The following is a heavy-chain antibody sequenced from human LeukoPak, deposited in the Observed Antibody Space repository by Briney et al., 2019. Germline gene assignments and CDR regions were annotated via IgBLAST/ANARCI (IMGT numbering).Heavy chain of an antibody. J-gene: IGHJ4*02. CDR3: TKSVDCSRTSCDC. CDR1: GFTFSNAW. Sequence: GGSLRLSCAASGFTFSNAWMSWVRQAPGKGLEWVGRIRSKADGGTTDYAAPVKGRFTISRDDSRNTLYLQMTSLKTEDTAVYYCTKSVDCSRTSCDCWGQGTLVTVSS. D-gene: IGHD2-2*01. V-gene: IGHV3-15*01. CDR2: IRSKADGGTT.